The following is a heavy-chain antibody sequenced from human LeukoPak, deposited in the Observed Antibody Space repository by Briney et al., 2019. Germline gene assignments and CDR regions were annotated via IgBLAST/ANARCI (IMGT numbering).Heavy chain of an antibody. V-gene: IGHV4-31*03. D-gene: IGHD6-13*01. J-gene: IGHJ6*03. Sequence: SQTLSLTCTVSGGSISSGGYYWSWIRQHPGKGLEWIGYIYYSGSTCYNPSLKSRVTISVDTSKNQFSLKLSSVTAADTAVYYCARSDSSSWGYYYYYYMDVWGKGTTVTVSS. CDR1: GGSISSGGYY. CDR2: IYYSGST. CDR3: ARSDSSSWGYYYYYYMDV.